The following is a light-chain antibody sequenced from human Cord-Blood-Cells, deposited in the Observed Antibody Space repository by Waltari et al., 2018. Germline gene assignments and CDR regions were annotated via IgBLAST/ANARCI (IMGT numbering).Light chain of an antibody. CDR2: CAS. CDR1: KGVLYSSNNKNY. Sequence: DIVVTQSPDSLAVSLGERATINCKSSKGVLYSSNNKNYLAGYQQKPGQPPKLLIYCASTRVSGVHARFGGIGSGADCTLTISSLQAEDVAVDYCQQDYSTPYTFGQGTKLEIK. CDR3: QQDYSTPYT. J-gene: IGKJ2*01. V-gene: IGKV4-1*01.